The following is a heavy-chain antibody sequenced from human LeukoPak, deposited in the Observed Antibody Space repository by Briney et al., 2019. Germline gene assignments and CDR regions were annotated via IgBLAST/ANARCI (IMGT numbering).Heavy chain of an antibody. CDR3: ARSSAYCSGGSCYLSPQYYYYMDV. V-gene: IGHV4-59*01. Sequence: ASETLSLTCTVSGGSISSYYWSWIRQPPGKGLEWIGYIYYSGSTNYNPSLKRRVNISVDTSKNQFSLKLSSVTAADTAVYYCARSSAYCSGGSCYLSPQYYYYMDVWGKGTTVTVSS. CDR1: GGSISSYY. D-gene: IGHD2-15*01. J-gene: IGHJ6*03. CDR2: IYYSGST.